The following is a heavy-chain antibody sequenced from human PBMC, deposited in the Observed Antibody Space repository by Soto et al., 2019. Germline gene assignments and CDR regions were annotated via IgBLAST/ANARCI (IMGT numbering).Heavy chain of an antibody. CDR2: INHSGST. D-gene: IGHD3-9*01. J-gene: IGHJ5*02. CDR1: GGSFSGYY. V-gene: IGHV4-34*01. CDR3: ARAWLRYFDWLSRFDP. Sequence: SETLSLTCAVYGGSFSGYYCSWIRQPPGKGLEWIGEINHSGSTNYNPSLKSRVTISVDTSKNQFSLKLSSVTAADTAVYYCARAWLRYFDWLSRFDPWGQGTLVTVSS.